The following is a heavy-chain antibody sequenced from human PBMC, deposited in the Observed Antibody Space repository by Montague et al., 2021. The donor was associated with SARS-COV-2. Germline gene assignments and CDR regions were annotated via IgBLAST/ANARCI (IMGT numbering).Heavy chain of an antibody. Sequence: SETLSLTCTVSGDSISSSSYDWGWIRRPPGKGLEWIGHISYHGNTNYNPSLKSRVTISIDTSRNQFSLKVSSVTAPDTAIYYCARRLDYWDSSGQRRHFDYWGQGTLVTVSS. CDR1: GDSISSSSYD. CDR2: ISYHGNT. D-gene: IGHD6-19*01. V-gene: IGHV4-39*01. CDR3: ARRLDYWDSSGQRRHFDY. J-gene: IGHJ4*02.